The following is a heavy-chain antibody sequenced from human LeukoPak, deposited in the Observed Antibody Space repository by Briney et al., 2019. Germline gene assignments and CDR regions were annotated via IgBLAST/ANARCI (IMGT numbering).Heavy chain of an antibody. J-gene: IGHJ6*03. Sequence: PGGSLRLSCAASGFTFSSYGMHWVRRAPGKGLEWVAFIRYDGSNKYYADSVKGRFTISRDNSKNTLYLQMNSLRAKDTAVYYCAKDGEASYSSSWYGDYYYMDVWGQGTLVTVSS. CDR3: AKDGEASYSSSWYGDYYYMDV. D-gene: IGHD6-13*01. CDR1: GFTFSSYG. CDR2: IRYDGSNK. V-gene: IGHV3-30*02.